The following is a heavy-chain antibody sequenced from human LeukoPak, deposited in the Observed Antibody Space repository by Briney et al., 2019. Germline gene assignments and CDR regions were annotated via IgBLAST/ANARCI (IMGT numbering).Heavy chain of an antibody. CDR1: GGSFSGYY. CDR2: ITGSGGNT. J-gene: IGHJ4*02. CDR3: AKWGDYDVLTGYYVSDY. D-gene: IGHD3-9*01. Sequence: ETLSLTCAVYGGSFSGYYWSWVRQAPGKGLEWVSAITGSGGNTYYADSVKGRFTISRDNSKNTVFLQMNSLRAEDTAVYYCAKWGDYDVLTGYYVSDYWGQGTLVTVSS. V-gene: IGHV3-23*01.